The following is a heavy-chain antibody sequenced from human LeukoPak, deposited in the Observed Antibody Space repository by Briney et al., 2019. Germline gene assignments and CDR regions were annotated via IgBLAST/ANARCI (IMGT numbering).Heavy chain of an antibody. CDR2: ISAYNGNT. V-gene: IGHV1-18*01. Sequence: ASVKVSCEASGYTFTSYGISWVRQAPGQGLEWMGWISAYNGNTNYAQKLQGRVTMTTDTSTSTAYMELRSLRSDDTAVYYCARLIFGVVIFDYWGQGTLVTVSS. J-gene: IGHJ4*02. CDR3: ARLIFGVVIFDY. CDR1: GYTFTSYG. D-gene: IGHD3-3*01.